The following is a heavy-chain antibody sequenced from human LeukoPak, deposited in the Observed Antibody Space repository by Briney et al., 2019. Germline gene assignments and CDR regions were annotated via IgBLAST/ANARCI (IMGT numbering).Heavy chain of an antibody. J-gene: IGHJ2*01. CDR3: AREAGTGERWYFDL. D-gene: IGHD7-27*01. V-gene: IGHV3-21*01. CDR2: IDTSTTYM. CDR1: GFTFSDYW. Sequence: GGSLRLSCVVSGFTFSDYWMHWVRQAPGKGLEWVSSIDTSTTYMTYADSVKGRFTISRDNARNSLYLQMNSLRAEDTAVYYCAREAGTGERWYFDLWGRGTLVTVSS.